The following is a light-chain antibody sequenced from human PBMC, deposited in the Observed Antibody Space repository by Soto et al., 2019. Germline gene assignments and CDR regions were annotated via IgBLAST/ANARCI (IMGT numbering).Light chain of an antibody. Sequence: QSVLTQPPSVSAAPGQKVTISCSGSSSTTGNNYVSWNQQLPGTAPKLLIYANDKRPSGIPDRFSGSKSGTSATLDITGLQTGDEADYYCATWDSSLSTGVFGTGTKLTVL. CDR3: ATWDSSLSTGV. CDR2: AND. V-gene: IGLV1-51*02. CDR1: SSTTGNNY. J-gene: IGLJ1*01.